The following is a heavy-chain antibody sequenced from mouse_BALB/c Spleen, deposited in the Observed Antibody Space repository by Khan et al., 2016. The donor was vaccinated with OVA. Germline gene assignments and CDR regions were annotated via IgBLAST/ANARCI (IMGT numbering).Heavy chain of an antibody. J-gene: IGHJ3*01. CDR1: GYTITSYN. CDR3: ARDYGSSYDWFAY. V-gene: IGHV1-12*01. D-gene: IGHD1-1*01. CDR2: IYPGNGDT. Sequence: QVQLKQSGAELVKPGASVKMSCKASGYTITSYNMHWVKQTPGQGLEWIGTIYPGNGDTSYNQKFKGQATLTADKSSNTAYMQVSSLTSEDSAVDYCARDYGSSYDWFAYWGQGTLVTVSA.